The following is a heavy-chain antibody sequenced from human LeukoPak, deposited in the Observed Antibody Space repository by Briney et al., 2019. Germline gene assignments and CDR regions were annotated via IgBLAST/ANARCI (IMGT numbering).Heavy chain of an antibody. V-gene: IGHV1-18*01. CDR2: INPYNGDT. CDR1: GYTFTTYG. CDR3: ARDYYASSGYYEDCFDP. J-gene: IGHJ5*02. Sequence: ASVKVSCKASGYTFTTYGISWVRQAPGQGLEWMGWINPYNGDTNYAQKLQGRVTMTTDTSTSTAYMELRSLRPDDTAVYYCARDYYASSGYYEDCFDPWGQGTLVTVSS. D-gene: IGHD3-22*01.